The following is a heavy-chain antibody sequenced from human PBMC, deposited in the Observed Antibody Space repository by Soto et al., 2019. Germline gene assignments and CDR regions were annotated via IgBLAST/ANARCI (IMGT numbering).Heavy chain of an antibody. Sequence: QLQLQESGSGLVKPSQTLSLTCAVSGGSINTATHSWSWIRQPPGKGLEWIGYIYHSGSTYYNPSVKSRVTISIDKSNNQCSRRLSSVTAADTAVYYCARGGGVTTTGDDYWGQGILVTVSS. D-gene: IGHD4-4*01. V-gene: IGHV4-30-2*01. CDR2: IYHSGST. CDR1: GGSINTATHS. J-gene: IGHJ4*02. CDR3: ARGGGVTTTGDDY.